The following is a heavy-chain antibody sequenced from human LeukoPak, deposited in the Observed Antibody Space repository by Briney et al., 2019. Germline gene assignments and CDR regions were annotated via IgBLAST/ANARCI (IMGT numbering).Heavy chain of an antibody. CDR1: GYTFTSYA. J-gene: IGHJ4*02. V-gene: IGHV1-3*01. CDR2: INAGNGNT. D-gene: IGHD1-26*01. CDR3: ARDPGIIVGATTYFDY. Sequence: ASVKVSCKASGYTFTSYAMHWVRQAPGQRLEWMGWINAGNGNTKYSQKFQGRVTITRDTSASTAYVELSSLRSEDTAVYYCARDPGIIVGATTYFDYWGQGTLVTVSS.